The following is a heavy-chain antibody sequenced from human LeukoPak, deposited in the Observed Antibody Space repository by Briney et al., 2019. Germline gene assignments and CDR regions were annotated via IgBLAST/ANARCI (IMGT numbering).Heavy chain of an antibody. CDR2: IYTSRST. Sequence: SETLSLTCTVSGGSISGYYWSWIRQPAGKGLEWIGRIYTSRSTNYNPSLKSRVTMSVDTSKNQFSLKLRSVTAADTAVYYCVRDLDYTYRWFDPWGQGTLVTVSS. V-gene: IGHV4-4*07. CDR3: VRDLDYTYRWFDP. CDR1: GGSISGYY. J-gene: IGHJ5*02. D-gene: IGHD4-11*01.